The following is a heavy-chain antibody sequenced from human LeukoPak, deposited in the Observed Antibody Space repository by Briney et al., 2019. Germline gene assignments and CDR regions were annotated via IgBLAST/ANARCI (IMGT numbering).Heavy chain of an antibody. D-gene: IGHD6-6*01. Sequence: ASVKVSCKASGYTFISYAMNWVRQAPGQGLEWMGWISAYNGNTNYAQKLQGRVTMTTDTSTSTAYMELRSLRSDDTAVYYCASDIAARPGANFDYWGQGTLVTVSS. V-gene: IGHV1-18*01. CDR2: ISAYNGNT. CDR1: GYTFISYA. J-gene: IGHJ4*02. CDR3: ASDIAARPGANFDY.